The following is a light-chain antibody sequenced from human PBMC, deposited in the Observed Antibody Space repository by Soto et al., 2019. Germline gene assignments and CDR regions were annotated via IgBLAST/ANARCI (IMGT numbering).Light chain of an antibody. J-gene: IGKJ1*01. CDR2: KAS. Sequence: DIQMTQSPSTLSASVGDTVTITCRASQSISYWLAWYQHKPGKAPKLLIYKASTLESGVPSRFSGSGSGTEFTLTISSLQPDDFATYYCQQYNSYPWAFGQGTKVEIK. CDR3: QQYNSYPWA. CDR1: QSISYW. V-gene: IGKV1-5*03.